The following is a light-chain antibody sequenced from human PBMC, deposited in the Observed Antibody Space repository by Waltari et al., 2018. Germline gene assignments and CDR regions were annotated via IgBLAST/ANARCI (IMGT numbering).Light chain of an antibody. J-gene: IGKJ2*01. CDR3: HQYYSVPYT. CDR2: WAS. CDR1: QSVLSSSNNKNS. V-gene: IGKV4-1*01. Sequence: DILVTQSPDSLAVSLGGRATTNCKSSQSVLSSSNNKNSLGWYQQKPGQPPKLLIYWASTRESGVPDRFSGGWSGTDFTLTISSLQAEDVAVYYCHQYYSVPYTFGQGTKLEIK.